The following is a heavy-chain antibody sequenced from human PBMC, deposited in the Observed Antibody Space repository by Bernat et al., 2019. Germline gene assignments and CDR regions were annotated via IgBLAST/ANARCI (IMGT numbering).Heavy chain of an antibody. CDR1: GFSFSNYA. J-gene: IGHJ4*02. CDR2: ISNDGSRK. D-gene: IGHD5-24*01. CDR3: ARWADIDGYNWDN. V-gene: IGHV3-30*04. Sequence: QVQLVESGGGVVQPGRSLRLSCVASGFSFSNYAMNWVRQDPVKGLEWVTVISNDGSRKYYADSVEGRFTISRDNSQNTMFLEMNSLRVEDTAIYYCARWADIDGYNWDNWGQGTLVTVSS.